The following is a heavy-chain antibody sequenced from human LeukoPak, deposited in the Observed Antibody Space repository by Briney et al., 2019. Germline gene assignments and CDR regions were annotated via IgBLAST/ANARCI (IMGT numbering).Heavy chain of an antibody. CDR2: ISRSGENT. Sequence: GGSLRLSCAASGLIFRRYAMSWVREAPGKGLEWVSAISRSGENTYYADSVKGRFTISRDNSKNTLYLQMNSLRAEDTAVYYCAKAGSIRFDYWGQGTLVTVSS. D-gene: IGHD1-26*01. CDR1: GLIFRRYA. V-gene: IGHV3-23*01. CDR3: AKAGSIRFDY. J-gene: IGHJ4*02.